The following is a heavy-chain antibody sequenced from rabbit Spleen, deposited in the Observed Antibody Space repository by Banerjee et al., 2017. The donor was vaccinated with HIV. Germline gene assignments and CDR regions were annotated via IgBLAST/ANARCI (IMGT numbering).Heavy chain of an antibody. CDR1: AFSFSDRDV. D-gene: IGHD2-1*01. CDR3: ARDLVGVIGWNLYL. J-gene: IGHJ4*01. CDR2: INASTGKP. V-gene: IGHV1S45*01. Sequence: QEQLEESGGGLVKPEGSLTLTCKASAFSFSDRDVMCWVRQAPGKGLQWIACINASTGKPVYATWASGRFTISRTSSTTVTLRMTSLTAADRATYFCARDLVGVIGWNLYLWGPGTLVTVS.